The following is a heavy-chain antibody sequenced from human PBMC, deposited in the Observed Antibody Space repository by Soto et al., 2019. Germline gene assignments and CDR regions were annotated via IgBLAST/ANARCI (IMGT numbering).Heavy chain of an antibody. CDR3: ARDYNGITIFGVVIRMDV. Sequence: SVKVSCNASGYTFTSYGISWVRQAPGQGLEWMGWISAYNGNTNYAQKLQGRVTMTTDTSTSTAYMELRSLRSDDTAVYYCARDYNGITIFGVVIRMDVWGQGTTVTVSS. CDR1: GYTFTSYG. J-gene: IGHJ6*02. V-gene: IGHV1-18*04. D-gene: IGHD3-3*01. CDR2: ISAYNGNT.